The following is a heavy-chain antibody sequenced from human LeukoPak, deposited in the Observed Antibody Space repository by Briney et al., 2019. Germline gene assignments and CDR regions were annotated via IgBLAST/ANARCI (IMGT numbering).Heavy chain of an antibody. J-gene: IGHJ4*02. Sequence: GGSLRLSCAAPGFIFTNYAMTWVRQAPGRGLEWVSGISGSGGSTYYADSVKGRFTISRDNSESTLYLQMNSLRAEDTAIYYCAKVWRGNYYDYWGQGTLVTVSS. V-gene: IGHV3-23*01. CDR2: ISGSGGST. D-gene: IGHD1-1*01. CDR1: GFIFTNYA. CDR3: AKVWRGNYYDY.